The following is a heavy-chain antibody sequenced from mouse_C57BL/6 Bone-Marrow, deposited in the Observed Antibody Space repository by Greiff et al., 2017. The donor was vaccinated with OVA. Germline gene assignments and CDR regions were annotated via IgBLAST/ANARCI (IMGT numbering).Heavy chain of an antibody. CDR3: ARRYDTTVVATPYAMDY. Sequence: EVKLVESGGGLVKPGGSLKLSCAASGFTFSSYAMSWVRQTPEKRLEWVATISDGGSYTYYPDNVKGRFTISRDNAKNNLYLQMSHLKSEDTAMYYCARRYDTTVVATPYAMDYWGQGTSVTVSS. J-gene: IGHJ4*01. CDR1: GFTFSSYA. D-gene: IGHD1-1*01. CDR2: ISDGGSYT. V-gene: IGHV5-4*03.